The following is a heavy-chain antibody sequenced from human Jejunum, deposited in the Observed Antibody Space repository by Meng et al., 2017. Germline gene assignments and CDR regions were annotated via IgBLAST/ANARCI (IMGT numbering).Heavy chain of an antibody. CDR3: AKDRGYSYGQGIDS. CDR1: GFTFSDHG. Sequence: GESLKISCEGSGFTFSDHGMSWVRQAPGKGLEWVSGISAGGGGTYDADSVKGRFTISRDNSKNTMYLQMSSLRTEDTAVYYCAKDRGYSYGQGIDSWGQGTQVTGSS. J-gene: IGHJ5*01. CDR2: ISAGGGGT. V-gene: IGHV3-23*01. D-gene: IGHD5-18*01.